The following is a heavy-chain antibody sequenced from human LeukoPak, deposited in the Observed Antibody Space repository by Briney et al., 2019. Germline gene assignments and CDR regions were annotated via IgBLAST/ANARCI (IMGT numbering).Heavy chain of an antibody. J-gene: IGHJ6*02. V-gene: IGHV4-34*01. CDR3: ASRNLYYDRRYGMDV. CDR2: INHSGST. D-gene: IGHD3-3*01. CDR1: GGSFSGYY. Sequence: SETLSLTCVVYGGSFSGYYWSWIRQPPGKGLEWIGEINHSGSTNYNPSLKSRVTISVDTSKNQFSLKLSSVTAADTAVYYCASRNLYYDRRYGMDVWGQGTTVTVSS.